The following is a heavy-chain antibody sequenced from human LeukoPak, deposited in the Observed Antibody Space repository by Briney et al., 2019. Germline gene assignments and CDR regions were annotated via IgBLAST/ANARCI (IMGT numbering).Heavy chain of an antibody. CDR2: ISSSGSV. Sequence: SETLSLTCTVSRGSISGSIRSYYWSWLRQPPGKGLEWIGYISSSGSVNDNPSLRSRVTISVDTSKNQFFLNLSSVSAADTAVYYCAGIPLGYSGAYYFDYWGQGTLVTVSP. CDR1: RGSISGSIRSYY. J-gene: IGHJ4*02. V-gene: IGHV4-4*09. CDR3: AGIPLGYSGAYYFDY. D-gene: IGHD5-12*01.